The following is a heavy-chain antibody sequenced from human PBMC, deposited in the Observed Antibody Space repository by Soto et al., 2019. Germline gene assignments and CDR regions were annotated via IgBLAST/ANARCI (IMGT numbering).Heavy chain of an antibody. D-gene: IGHD2-15*01. J-gene: IGHJ4*02. CDR1: GGSISSGDYY. Sequence: QVQLQESGPGLVKPSQTLSLTCTVSGGSISSGDYYWSWIRQPPGKGLEWIGYIYYSGSTYYNPSLRRRVTIAVDTAKNHSSLKLSSVTAADTAVYYCAICGGTSVYFDYWGQGTLVTVSS. V-gene: IGHV4-30-4*01. CDR2: IYYSGST. CDR3: AICGGTSVYFDY.